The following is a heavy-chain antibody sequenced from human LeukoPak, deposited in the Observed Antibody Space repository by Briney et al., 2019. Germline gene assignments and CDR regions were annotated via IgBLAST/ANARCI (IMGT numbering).Heavy chain of an antibody. CDR2: MKPDSGAT. J-gene: IGHJ4*02. V-gene: IGHV1-2*02. CDR3: ARDRSSGYYFDY. D-gene: IGHD3-22*01. CDR1: GYTLTDYY. Sequence: ASVKVSCKASGYTLTDYYIHWVRQTPGQGLQWMGWMKPDSGATNHAQNFEGRVTMTRDTSINTAYMELTSLRSDDTAVYYCARDRSSGYYFDYWGQGTLVTVSS.